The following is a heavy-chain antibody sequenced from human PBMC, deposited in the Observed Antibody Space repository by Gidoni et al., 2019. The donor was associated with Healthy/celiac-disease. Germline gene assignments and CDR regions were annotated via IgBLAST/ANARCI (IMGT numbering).Heavy chain of an antibody. Sequence: QVQLVESGGGVVQPGRSLRLSCAASGCTVSSYAMHWVRQAPGKGLEWVAVISYDGSNKYYADSVTGRFTISRDNSKNTLYLQMNSLRAEDTAVYYCARDIMRYYDFWSGYYYYYGMDVWGQGTTVTVSS. D-gene: IGHD3-3*01. CDR3: ARDIMRYYDFWSGYYYYYGMDV. CDR2: ISYDGSNK. CDR1: GCTVSSYA. J-gene: IGHJ6*02. V-gene: IGHV3-30-3*01.